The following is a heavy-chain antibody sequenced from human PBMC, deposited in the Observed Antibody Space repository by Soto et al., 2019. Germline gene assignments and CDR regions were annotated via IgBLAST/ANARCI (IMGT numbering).Heavy chain of an antibody. Sequence: SETLSLTCSVSGGSISSGGYYWSWIRQHPGKGLEWIGYIYHSGSTYYNPSLKSRVTISVDTSKNQFSLKVSSVTAADTAVYYCAREAAGILNWFDPWGQGTLVTVSS. J-gene: IGHJ5*02. D-gene: IGHD6-25*01. CDR3: AREAAGILNWFDP. CDR1: GGSISSGGYY. V-gene: IGHV4-31*03. CDR2: IYHSGST.